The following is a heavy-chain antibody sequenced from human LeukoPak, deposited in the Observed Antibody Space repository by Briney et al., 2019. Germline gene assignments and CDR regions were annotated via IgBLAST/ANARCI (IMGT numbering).Heavy chain of an antibody. Sequence: ASVRVSCKASGYTFTGYYMHWVRQAPGQGLEWMGWINPNSGGTNYAQKFQGWVTMTRDTSISTAYMELSRLRSDDTAVYYCARDRGLWFGELHFDYWGQGTLVTVSS. D-gene: IGHD3-10*01. CDR1: GYTFTGYY. J-gene: IGHJ4*02. CDR2: INPNSGGT. CDR3: ARDRGLWFGELHFDY. V-gene: IGHV1-2*04.